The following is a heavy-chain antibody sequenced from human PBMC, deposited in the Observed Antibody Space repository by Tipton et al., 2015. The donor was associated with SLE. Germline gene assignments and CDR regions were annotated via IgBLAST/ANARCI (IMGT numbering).Heavy chain of an antibody. V-gene: IGHV4-59*01. CDR1: GGSITSYY. J-gene: IGHJ4*02. Sequence: TLSLTCTVSGGSITSYYWSWIRQPPGKGMEWLGYIHYTGSTNYNPSLKSRVTISVETSKNQFSLKLSSVTTADTAVYHCARGGWSLDYWGQGTLVTVSS. CDR2: IHYTGST. D-gene: IGHD6-19*01. CDR3: ARGGWSLDY.